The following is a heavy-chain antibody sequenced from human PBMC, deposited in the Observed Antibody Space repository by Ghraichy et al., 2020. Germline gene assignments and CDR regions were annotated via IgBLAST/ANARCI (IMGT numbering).Heavy chain of an antibody. D-gene: IGHD6-19*01. Sequence: GGSLRLSCAASGFTFSSYWMSWVRQAPGKGLEWVANIKEDGSEKYYVDSVKGRFTNSRDNAKNSLYLQMNSLRVEDTAVFYCARDDGSGWFRFWGQGTLVTVSS. CDR3: ARDDGSGWFRF. V-gene: IGHV3-7*01. CDR2: IKEDGSEK. CDR1: GFTFSSYW. J-gene: IGHJ4*02.